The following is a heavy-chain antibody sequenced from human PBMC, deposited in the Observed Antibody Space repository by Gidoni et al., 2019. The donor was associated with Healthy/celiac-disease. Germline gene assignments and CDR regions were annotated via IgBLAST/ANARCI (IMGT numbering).Heavy chain of an antibody. D-gene: IGHD3-22*01. CDR3: ARVGGGVVVIRRNNWFDP. CDR2: INHSGST. V-gene: IGHV4-34*01. Sequence: QVQLQQWGAGLLQPSETLSLTCAVYGGSFSGYYWRWIRQPPGKGLEWIGEINHSGSTNYNPSLKSRVTISVDTSKNQFSLKLSSVTAADTAVYYCARVGGGVVVIRRNNWFDPWGQGTLVTVSS. J-gene: IGHJ5*02. CDR1: GGSFSGYY.